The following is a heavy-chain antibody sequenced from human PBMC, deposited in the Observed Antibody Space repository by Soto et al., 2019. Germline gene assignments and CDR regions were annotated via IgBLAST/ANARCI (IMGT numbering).Heavy chain of an antibody. D-gene: IGHD3-16*02. CDR2: IYYSGST. CDR3: ARLPPYYDYIWGSYRPYYFDY. Sequence: QVQLQESGPGLVKPSQTLSLTCTVSGGSISSGGYYWSWIRQHPGKGLEWIGYIYYSGSTYYNPSLKSRVTISVDTSKNQFSVKLSSVTAADTAVYYCARLPPYYDYIWGSYRPYYFDYWGQGTLVTVSS. V-gene: IGHV4-31*03. CDR1: GGSISSGGYY. J-gene: IGHJ4*02.